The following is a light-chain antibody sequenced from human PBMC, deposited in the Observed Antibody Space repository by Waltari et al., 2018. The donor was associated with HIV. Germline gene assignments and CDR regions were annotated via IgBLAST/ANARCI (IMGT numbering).Light chain of an antibody. CDR1: TTDVGAYDY. CDR2: EVT. J-gene: IGLJ2*01. Sequence: QSALTQPASVSGSPGQSITISCTGTTTDVGAYDYVSWYQQHPGKAPKLVIYEVTNRPAGVSNRFSGSKSGITAYLTISGLQTEDEADYYCSSYTTISILIFGGGTKLTVL. CDR3: SSYTTISILI. V-gene: IGLV2-14*01.